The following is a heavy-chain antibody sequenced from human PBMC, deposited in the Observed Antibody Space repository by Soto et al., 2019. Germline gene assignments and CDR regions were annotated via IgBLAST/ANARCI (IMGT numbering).Heavy chain of an antibody. D-gene: IGHD3-16*01. CDR3: ARGDGGSTPKHNYYYYGMDV. CDR2: INPNSGGT. Sequence: ASVKVSCKASGYTFTGYYMHWVRQAPGQGLEWMGWINPNSGGTNYAQKFQGWVTMTRDTSISTAYMELSRLRSDDTAVYYCARGDGGSTPKHNYYYYGMDVWGQGTTVTVSS. V-gene: IGHV1-2*04. CDR1: GYTFTGYY. J-gene: IGHJ6*02.